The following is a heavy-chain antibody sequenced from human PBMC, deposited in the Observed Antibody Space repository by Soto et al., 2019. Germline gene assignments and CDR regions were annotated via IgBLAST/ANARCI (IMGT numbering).Heavy chain of an antibody. J-gene: IGHJ3*02. Sequence: SETLSLTCTVSGGSISSYYWSWIRQPPGKGLEWIGYIYYSGSTNYNPSLKSRVTISVDTSKNQFSLKLSSVTAADTAVYYCARKHTEAPDYGDIKRYAFDIWGQGTMVTVSS. CDR2: IYYSGST. V-gene: IGHV4-59*08. CDR3: ARKHTEAPDYGDIKRYAFDI. D-gene: IGHD4-17*01. CDR1: GGSISSYY.